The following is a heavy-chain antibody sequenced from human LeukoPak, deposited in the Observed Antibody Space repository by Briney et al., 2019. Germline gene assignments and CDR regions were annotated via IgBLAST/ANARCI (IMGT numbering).Heavy chain of an antibody. CDR3: AKDGDIGAAGYYFDY. D-gene: IGHD6-13*01. J-gene: IGHJ4*02. V-gene: IGHV3-30*18. CDR2: ISNDGSDK. Sequence: PGRSLRLSCAASGFTFSSYGMHWARQAPGKGLEWVAVISNDGSDKYYRDYVKGRFTISRDNSKNTLFLQMNSLRAEDTAVYYCAKDGDIGAAGYYFDYWGQGTLVTVSS. CDR1: GFTFSSYG.